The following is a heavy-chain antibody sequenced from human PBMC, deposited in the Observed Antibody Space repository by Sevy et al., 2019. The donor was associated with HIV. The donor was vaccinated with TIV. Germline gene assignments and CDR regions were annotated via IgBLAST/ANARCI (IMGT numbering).Heavy chain of an antibody. Sequence: SETLSLTCTVSGGSISAYYWSWIRQPPGKALEYIGYIYYTGSTYYNPSLKNRVTISVDTSKNQLSLILSSVTAADTAVYYCTRSPPVRSGDDSLNWFDPWGQGTVVTVSS. D-gene: IGHD5-12*01. CDR3: TRSPPVRSGDDSLNWFDP. CDR1: GGSISAYY. V-gene: IGHV4-59*01. J-gene: IGHJ5*02. CDR2: IYYTGST.